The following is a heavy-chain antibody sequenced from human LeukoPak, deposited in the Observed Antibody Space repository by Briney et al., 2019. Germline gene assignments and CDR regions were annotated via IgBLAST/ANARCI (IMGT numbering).Heavy chain of an antibody. V-gene: IGHV3-7*01. D-gene: IGHD2-15*01. Sequence: GGSLRLPCAASGFTFSRFWMSWVRQAPGKGLEWVANINQDGYEKYYVDSVKGRFTISRDNAKKSLDLQMNSLRAEDTAVYYCARDRGRDIDAFDIWGRGTMVTVSS. CDR3: ARDRGRDIDAFDI. CDR1: GFTFSRFW. CDR2: INQDGYEK. J-gene: IGHJ3*02.